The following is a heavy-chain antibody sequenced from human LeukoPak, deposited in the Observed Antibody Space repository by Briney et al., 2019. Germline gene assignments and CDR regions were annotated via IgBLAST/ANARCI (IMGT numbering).Heavy chain of an antibody. CDR2: IYHSGST. CDR1: GYSISSGYY. D-gene: IGHD2-2*01. J-gene: IGHJ4*02. Sequence: SETLSLTCTVSGYSISSGYYWAWIRQPPGKGLEWIGTIYHSGSTYYNPSLKSRVTISVDTSKNQFSLKLTSVTAADTAVYYCAKVRGYCSSTICYRYYFDYWGQGTLVTVPS. CDR3: AKVRGYCSSTICYRYYFDY. V-gene: IGHV4-38-2*02.